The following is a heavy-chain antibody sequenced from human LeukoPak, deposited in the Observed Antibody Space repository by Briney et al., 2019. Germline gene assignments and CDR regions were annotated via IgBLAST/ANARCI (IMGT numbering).Heavy chain of an antibody. Sequence: PGGSLRLSCAASGFTFSSYWMSWVRQAPGKGLEWVAIISYDGSNEYYADSVKGRFTISRDNSKNTLYLQMNSLRAEDTAVYYCAKDSSGGYSYGINYMDVWGKGTTVTVSS. V-gene: IGHV3-30*18. D-gene: IGHD5-18*01. CDR1: GFTFSSYW. CDR3: AKDSSGGYSYGINYMDV. CDR2: ISYDGSNE. J-gene: IGHJ6*03.